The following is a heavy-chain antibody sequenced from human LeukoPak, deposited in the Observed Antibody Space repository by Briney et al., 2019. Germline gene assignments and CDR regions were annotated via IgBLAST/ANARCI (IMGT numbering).Heavy chain of an antibody. CDR1: GFTFSSYA. V-gene: IGHV3-64D*09. Sequence: GGSLRLSCSASGFTFSSYAMHWVRQAPGKGLEYVSAISSNGGSTYYADSVKGRFTISRDNSKNTLYLQMSSLRAEDTAVYYCVKAVGAKGDYYYYYGMDVWGQGTTVSVSS. CDR2: ISSNGGST. CDR3: VKAVGAKGDYYYYYGMDV. J-gene: IGHJ6*02. D-gene: IGHD1-26*01.